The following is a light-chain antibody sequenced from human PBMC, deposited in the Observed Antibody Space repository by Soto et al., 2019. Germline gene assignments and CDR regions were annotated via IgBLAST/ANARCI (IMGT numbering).Light chain of an antibody. J-gene: IGKJ1*01. CDR3: QQRSNWPPTWT. CDR1: QSVSSSY. Sequence: EIVLTQSPGTLSLSPGERATLSCRASQSVSSSYLAWYQQKPGQAPRLLIYGAPSRATGIPDRFSGSGSGTDFTLTISSLEPEDFAVYYCQQRSNWPPTWTFGQGTKVDIK. CDR2: GAP. V-gene: IGKV3D-20*02.